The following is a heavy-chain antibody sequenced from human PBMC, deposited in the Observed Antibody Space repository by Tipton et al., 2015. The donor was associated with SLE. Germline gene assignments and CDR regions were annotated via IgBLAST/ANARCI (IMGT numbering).Heavy chain of an antibody. V-gene: IGHV4-59*08. CDR3: ARTSYSSGWYADY. D-gene: IGHD6-19*01. Sequence: TLSLTCTVSGFSFSSYYWSWIRQPPGKGLEWIGYVYYSGSTNYSPSLKSRVTISTNTSRNQFSLRLSSVTAADTAFYYCARTSYSSGWYADYWGQGILVTVSS. J-gene: IGHJ4*02. CDR2: VYYSGST. CDR1: GFSFSSYY.